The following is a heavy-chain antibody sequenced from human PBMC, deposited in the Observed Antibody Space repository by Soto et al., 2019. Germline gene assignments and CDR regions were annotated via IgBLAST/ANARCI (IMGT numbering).Heavy chain of an antibody. J-gene: IGHJ4*02. CDR3: VRGASLNFDY. Sequence: EVQLVESGGGVLRPGGSLRLSCAASGFTFDDYGMSWARQAPGKGLEGVSGVSWNGGRTGYADSVKGRFTISRDNAKNSLYLQMNSLRAEDTAFYYCVRGASLNFDYWGQGTLVTVSS. CDR1: GFTFDDYG. V-gene: IGHV3-20*04. D-gene: IGHD1-26*01. CDR2: VSWNGGRT.